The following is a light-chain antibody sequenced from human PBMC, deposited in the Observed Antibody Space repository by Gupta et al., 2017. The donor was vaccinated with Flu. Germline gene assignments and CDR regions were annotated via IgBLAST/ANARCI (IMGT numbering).Light chain of an antibody. CDR1: QSLVYSDGTTY. CDR3: RQTTHWPPVT. J-gene: IGKJ5*01. Sequence: TPGQPASISCRSSQSLVYSDGTTYLNWFQQRPCQAPRRLIYEVSKRDAGVPDRFRGTGSGIDFTLKISMVEAEDLGIYSCRQTTHWPPVTFGQGTRLEIK. CDR2: EVS. V-gene: IGKV2-30*01.